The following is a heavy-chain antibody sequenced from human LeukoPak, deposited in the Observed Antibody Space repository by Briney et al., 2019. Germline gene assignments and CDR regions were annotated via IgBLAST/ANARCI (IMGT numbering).Heavy chain of an antibody. Sequence: GGSLRPSCAASGFTFSSYWMHWVRQAPGKGLVWVSRINSDGSSTSYADSVKGRFTISRDNAKNTLYLQMNSLRAEDTAVYYCAPRGGWPWFDPWGQGTLVTVSS. V-gene: IGHV3-74*01. CDR2: INSDGSST. J-gene: IGHJ5*02. CDR3: APRGGWPWFDP. CDR1: GFTFSSYW. D-gene: IGHD2-15*01.